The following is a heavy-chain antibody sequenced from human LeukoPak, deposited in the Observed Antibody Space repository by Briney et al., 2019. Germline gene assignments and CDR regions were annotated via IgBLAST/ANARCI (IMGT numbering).Heavy chain of an antibody. J-gene: IGHJ6*02. V-gene: IGHV3-74*01. Sequence: GGSLRLSCAASGFTFSSYWMHWVRQAPGKGLVWVSRINSDGSSTSYADSVKGRFTISRDNAKNTLYLQMNSLRAEDTAVYYCARDPYCSSTSCYDYYGMDVWGQGTTVTVSS. CDR2: INSDGSST. D-gene: IGHD2-2*01. CDR3: ARDPYCSSTSCYDYYGMDV. CDR1: GFTFSSYW.